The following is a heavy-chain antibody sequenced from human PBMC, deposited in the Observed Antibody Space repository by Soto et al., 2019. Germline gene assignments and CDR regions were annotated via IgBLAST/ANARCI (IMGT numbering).Heavy chain of an antibody. CDR3: ATSGGGWYLY. J-gene: IGHJ4*02. D-gene: IGHD6-19*01. CDR2: LNPNSGDT. V-gene: IGHV1-8*01. CDR1: GYTFSIYD. Sequence: QVQLVQSGAEVKKPGASVKVSCKASGYTFSIYDINWVRQATGQGLEGMGWLNPNSGDTGYAQKFQGRVTLTRNTSINTAYIELSSLTPDATAVYYCATSGGGWYLYWGQGTLVTVSS.